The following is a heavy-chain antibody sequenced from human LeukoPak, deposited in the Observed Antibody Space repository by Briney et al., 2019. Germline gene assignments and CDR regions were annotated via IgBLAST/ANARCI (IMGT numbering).Heavy chain of an antibody. D-gene: IGHD5-18*01. J-gene: IGHJ4*02. CDR3: ARDRTGRNTAQDDY. Sequence: KPSETLSLTCSVLVYSISSGYYWGWIRQPPGRGLEWMGSIYYTGGTLYNPSLKSRVSMSVDTSTNQFSLKLTSVTAADTAVYYCARDRTGRNTAQDDYWGQGTLVTVSS. V-gene: IGHV4-38-2*02. CDR2: IYYTGGT. CDR1: VYSISSGYY.